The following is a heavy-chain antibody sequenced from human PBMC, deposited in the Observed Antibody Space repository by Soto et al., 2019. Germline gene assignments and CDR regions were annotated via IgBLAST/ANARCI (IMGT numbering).Heavy chain of an antibody. Sequence: GGSLRLSCAASGFTFSSYAMSWVRQAPGKGLEWVSAISGSGGSTYYADSVKGRFTISRDNSKNTLYLQMNSLRAEDTAVYYCAKGVRYDFWSGYSNWFDPWGQGTLVTVSS. CDR1: GFTFSSYA. CDR2: ISGSGGST. D-gene: IGHD3-3*01. CDR3: AKGVRYDFWSGYSNWFDP. J-gene: IGHJ5*02. V-gene: IGHV3-23*01.